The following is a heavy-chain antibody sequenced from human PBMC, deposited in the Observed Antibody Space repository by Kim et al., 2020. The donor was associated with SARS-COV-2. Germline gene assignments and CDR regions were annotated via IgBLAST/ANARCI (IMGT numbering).Heavy chain of an antibody. CDR3: ARGILGWPH. Sequence: SETLSLTCAVYGGSFSGYYWSWTRQPPGKGLEWIGEINHSGSTNYNPSLKSRVTISVDTSKNQFSLKLSSVTAADTAVYYCARGILGWPHWGQGTLVTVSS. D-gene: IGHD2-15*01. V-gene: IGHV4-34*01. CDR1: GGSFSGYY. CDR2: INHSGST. J-gene: IGHJ4*02.